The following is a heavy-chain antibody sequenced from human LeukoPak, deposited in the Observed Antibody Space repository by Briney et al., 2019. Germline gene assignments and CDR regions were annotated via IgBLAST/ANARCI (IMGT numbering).Heavy chain of an antibody. J-gene: IGHJ4*02. Sequence: GGSLRLSCAASGFTFSSYAMSWVRQAPGKGLEWVSAISTSYGSTYYADSVRGRFTISRDNSKNTLYLQMNSLRAEDTAVYYCAKGGGSVFFAYWGQGTLLTVSS. CDR3: AKGGGSVFFAY. CDR1: GFTFSSYA. V-gene: IGHV3-23*01. D-gene: IGHD1-26*01. CDR2: ISTSYGST.